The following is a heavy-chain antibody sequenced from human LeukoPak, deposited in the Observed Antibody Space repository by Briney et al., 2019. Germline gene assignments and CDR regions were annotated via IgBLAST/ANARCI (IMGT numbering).Heavy chain of an antibody. V-gene: IGHV3-74*01. D-gene: IGHD1-26*01. CDR1: GFTFSSYW. Sequence: GGSLRLSCAASGFTFSSYWMHWVRQAPGKGLVWVSRINSDGSSTSYADSVKGRFTISRDNAKNTLFLQMDSLRAEDTAMYYCARGTGSYYSLGYWGQGTLVTVSS. CDR2: INSDGSST. CDR3: ARGTGSYYSLGY. J-gene: IGHJ4*02.